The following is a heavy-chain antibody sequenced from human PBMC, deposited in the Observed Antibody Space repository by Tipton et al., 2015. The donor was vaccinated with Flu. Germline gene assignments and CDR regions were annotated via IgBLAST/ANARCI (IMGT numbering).Heavy chain of an antibody. CDR2: IYPDDSDT. J-gene: IGHJ4*02. CDR3: ARQDCSTSTCYIDY. Sequence: VQLVQSGAEVKKPGESLKISCTGFGDSFISYWIRWVRQMPGKGLEWMGIIYPDDSDTRYSPSFQGQVTISADKSLNIAYLQWTSLKASDTAMYYCARQDCSTSTCYIDYWGQGTLVTVSS. CDR1: GDSFISYW. V-gene: IGHV5-51*01. D-gene: IGHD2-2*02.